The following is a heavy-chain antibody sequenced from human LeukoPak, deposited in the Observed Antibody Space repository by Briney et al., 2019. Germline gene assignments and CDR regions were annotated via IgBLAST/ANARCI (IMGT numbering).Heavy chain of an antibody. V-gene: IGHV3-30-3*01. CDR2: IYNDGSDK. D-gene: IGHD4-23*01. Sequence: GRSLRLSCAASGFPFSSYVMHWVRQAPGKGLEWVALIYNDGSDKYYADSVKGRFTISRDNSKNTLYLQMNSPRPEDTAVYSCARPLDYGGNAFDSWGQGTLVIVSS. J-gene: IGHJ4*02. CDR3: ARPLDYGGNAFDS. CDR1: GFPFSSYV.